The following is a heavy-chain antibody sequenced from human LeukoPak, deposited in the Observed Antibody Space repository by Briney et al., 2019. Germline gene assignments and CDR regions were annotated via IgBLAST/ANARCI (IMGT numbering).Heavy chain of an antibody. J-gene: IGHJ4*02. Sequence: GGSLRLSCAASDFDFSSHAMTWVRQAPGKGLEWVSAISISGTKTYYGDSVKGRFIISRDNSKNTLYLQMNSLRVEDTAVYYCAKTPSSGSVDYWGQGTLVTVSS. CDR1: DFDFSSHA. V-gene: IGHV3-23*01. CDR3: AKTPSSGSVDY. D-gene: IGHD3-22*01. CDR2: ISISGTKT.